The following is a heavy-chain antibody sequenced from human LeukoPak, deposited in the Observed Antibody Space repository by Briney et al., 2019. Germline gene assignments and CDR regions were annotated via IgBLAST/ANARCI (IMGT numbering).Heavy chain of an antibody. V-gene: IGHV3-11*04. CDR2: ISVSGTTM. Sequence: PGVSLRLSCATSGFTFTDYYMSWIRQAPGKGLEWVSYISVSGTTMYYADSVKGRFTLSRDNAKNSLYLQMNSLGAEDTAVYYCVRDTSSRFDYWGQGTLVTVSS. CDR1: GFTFTDYY. J-gene: IGHJ4*02. CDR3: VRDTSSRFDY. D-gene: IGHD6-13*01.